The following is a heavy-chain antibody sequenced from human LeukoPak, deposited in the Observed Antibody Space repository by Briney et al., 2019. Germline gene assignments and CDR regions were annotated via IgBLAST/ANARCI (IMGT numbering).Heavy chain of an antibody. Sequence: QPGGSLRLSCAASGFTFSSYWMHWVRQAPGKGLVWVSRINTAGSSTIYADPVKGRFTISRDNSKNTLYLQMNSLRAEDTAVYYCARDFSVAGPTTFDYWGQGTLVTVSS. J-gene: IGHJ4*02. V-gene: IGHV3-74*01. CDR1: GFTFSSYW. D-gene: IGHD6-19*01. CDR2: INTAGSST. CDR3: ARDFSVAGPTTFDY.